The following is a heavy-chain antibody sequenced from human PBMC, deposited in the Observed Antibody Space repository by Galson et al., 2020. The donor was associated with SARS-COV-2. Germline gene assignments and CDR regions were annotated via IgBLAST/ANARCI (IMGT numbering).Heavy chain of an antibody. CDR2: VNPNTGDM. D-gene: IGHD6-13*01. J-gene: IGHJ4*02. V-gene: IGHV1-2*02. CDR3: ARDRISAPDDFDY. CDR1: GYSFTDYY. Sequence: ASVKVSCPASGYSFTDYYIHWVRQAPGQGLEWMGWVNPNTGDMTSKEKFQGRVSMTRDTSITTAYLELSRLTSDDTAVYYCARDRISAPDDFDYWGQGTLVTVSS.